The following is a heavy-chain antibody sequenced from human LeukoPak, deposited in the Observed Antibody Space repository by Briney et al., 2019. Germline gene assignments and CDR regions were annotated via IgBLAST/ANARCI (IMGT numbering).Heavy chain of an antibody. CDR2: IYYSGST. CDR3: ASSSPRRTIFGVARGSWFDP. D-gene: IGHD3-3*01. Sequence: SETLSLACTVSGVSTSSSSFFWTWIRQPPGKGLEWIGYIYYSGSTNYNPSLRSRVTISLDTSKNQFSLKLSSVTAADTAVYYCASSSPRRTIFGVARGSWFDPWGQGTLVTVSS. CDR1: GVSTSSSSFF. V-gene: IGHV4-61*01. J-gene: IGHJ5*02.